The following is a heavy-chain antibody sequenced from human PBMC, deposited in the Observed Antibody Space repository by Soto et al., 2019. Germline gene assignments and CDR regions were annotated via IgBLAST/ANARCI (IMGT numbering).Heavy chain of an antibody. CDR1: KGSFTDYF. V-gene: IGHV4-34*01. D-gene: IGHD3-3*01. CDR2: INHRGGA. Sequence: KTXETLSLTSAAHKGSFTDYFWTWIRQSPGKGLEWIGEINHRGGATYNPSLRSRVTISIDTSKNHFSLSLRSLTAADTAVYYCVARGTNYDFLSGPHPFDPWGHGTLVTVSS. CDR3: VARGTNYDFLSGPHPFDP. J-gene: IGHJ5*02.